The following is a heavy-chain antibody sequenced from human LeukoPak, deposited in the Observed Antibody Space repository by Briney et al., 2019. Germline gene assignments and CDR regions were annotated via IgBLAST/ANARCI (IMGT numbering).Heavy chain of an antibody. CDR2: ISAYNGNT. Sequence: ASVKVSCKASGYTFTSSGISWVRQAPGQGREWMGWISAYNGNTNYAQKLQGRVTMTTDTSTSTAYMELRSLRSDDTAVYYCARSVVVPAATDYWRQGTLVTVSS. J-gene: IGHJ4*02. V-gene: IGHV1-18*01. CDR1: GYTFTSSG. D-gene: IGHD2-2*01. CDR3: ARSVVVPAATDY.